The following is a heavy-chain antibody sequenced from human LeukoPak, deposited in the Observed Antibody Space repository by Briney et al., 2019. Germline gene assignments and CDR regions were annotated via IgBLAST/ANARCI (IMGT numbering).Heavy chain of an antibody. CDR3: TTGAVVTAIPRGY. CDR2: IKSKTDGGTT. CDR1: GFTFSNAW. J-gene: IGHJ4*02. V-gene: IGHV3-15*01. D-gene: IGHD2-21*02. Sequence: GGSLRLSCAVSGFTFSNAWMSWVRQAPGKGLEWVGRIKSKTDGGTTDYAAPVKGRFTISRDDLKNTLYLHMNSLGTDDTAGYYCTTGAVVTAIPRGYWGQGTLVTVSS.